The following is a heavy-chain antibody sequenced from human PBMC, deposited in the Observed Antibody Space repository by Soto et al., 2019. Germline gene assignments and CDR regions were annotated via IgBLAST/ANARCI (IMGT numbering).Heavy chain of an antibody. CDR1: GFTFSSYG. Sequence: GGSLRLSCAASGFTFSSYGMHWVRQAPGKGLEWVAVIWYDGSNKYYADSVKGRFTISRDNSKNTLYLQMNSLRAEDTAVYYCARDPRYYDFWSGYYFDYWGQGTLVTVSS. V-gene: IGHV3-33*01. J-gene: IGHJ4*02. CDR3: ARDPRYYDFWSGYYFDY. CDR2: IWYDGSNK. D-gene: IGHD3-3*01.